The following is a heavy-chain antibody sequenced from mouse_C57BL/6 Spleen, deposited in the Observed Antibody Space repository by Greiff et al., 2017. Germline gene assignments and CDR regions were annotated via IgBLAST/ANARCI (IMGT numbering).Heavy chain of an antibody. CDR1: GYTFTDYY. J-gene: IGHJ2*01. CDR2: IYPGSGNT. V-gene: IGHV1-76*01. CDR3: ARTYDSRDY. D-gene: IGHD2-4*01. Sequence: VKVVESGAELVRPGASVKLSCKASGYTFTDYYINWVKQRPGQGLEWIARIYPGSGNTYYNEKFKGKATLTAEKSSSTAYMQLSSLTSEDSAVYFCARTYDSRDYWGQGTTLTVSS.